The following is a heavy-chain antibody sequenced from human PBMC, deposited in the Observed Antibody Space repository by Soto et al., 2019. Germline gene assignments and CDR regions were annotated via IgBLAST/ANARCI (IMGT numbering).Heavy chain of an antibody. CDR2: IIPIFGTA. V-gene: IGHV1-69*13. CDR3: ARGPFPGIAAAGPPV. Sequence: GASVKXSCKASGGTFSSYAISWVRQAPGQGLEWMGGIIPIFGTANYAQKFQGRVTITADESTSTAYMELSSLRSEDTAVYYCARGPFPGIAAAGPPVWGQGTTVTVSS. D-gene: IGHD6-13*01. J-gene: IGHJ6*02. CDR1: GGTFSSYA.